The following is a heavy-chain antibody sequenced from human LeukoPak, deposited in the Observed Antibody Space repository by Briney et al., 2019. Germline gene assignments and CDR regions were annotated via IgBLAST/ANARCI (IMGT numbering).Heavy chain of an antibody. CDR3: ARVTYYYYGMDV. CDR1: GFTFSSYS. CDR2: ISSSSYI. V-gene: IGHV3-21*01. J-gene: IGHJ6*02. Sequence: GGSLRLSCAASGFTFSSYSMNWVRQAPGKGLEWVSSISSSSYIYYADSVKGRFTISRDNAKNSLYLQMNSLRAEDTAVYYCARVTYYYYGMDVWGQGTTVTVSS.